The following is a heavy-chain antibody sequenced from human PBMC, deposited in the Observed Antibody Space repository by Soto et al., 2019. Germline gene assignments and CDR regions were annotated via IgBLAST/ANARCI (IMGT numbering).Heavy chain of an antibody. D-gene: IGHD6-19*01. CDR1: GYTFTSYG. CDR2: ISAYNGNT. Sequence: ASVKVSCKASGYTFTSYGISWVRQAPGQGLEWMGWISAYNGNTNYAQKLQGRVTMTTDTSTSTAYMELRSLRSDDTAVYYCARENGSRQWLVGGDDWFDPWGQGTLVTVSS. CDR3: ARENGSRQWLVGGDDWFDP. V-gene: IGHV1-18*01. J-gene: IGHJ5*02.